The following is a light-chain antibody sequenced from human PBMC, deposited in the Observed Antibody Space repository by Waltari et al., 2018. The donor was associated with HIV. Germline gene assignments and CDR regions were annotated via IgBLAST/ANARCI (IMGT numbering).Light chain of an antibody. CDR1: SSNIGSHY. V-gene: IGLV1-47*01. CDR3: AAWDDSLSGLYV. J-gene: IGLJ1*01. Sequence: QSVLTQPPSASGTPGQRVTISCSGSSSNIGSHYVHWYQQVPGTTPKLLIYRNNQRPSGVPDRFSGSKSGTSASLAISGLRSDDEADYYCAAWDDSLSGLYVFGTGTKVTVL. CDR2: RNN.